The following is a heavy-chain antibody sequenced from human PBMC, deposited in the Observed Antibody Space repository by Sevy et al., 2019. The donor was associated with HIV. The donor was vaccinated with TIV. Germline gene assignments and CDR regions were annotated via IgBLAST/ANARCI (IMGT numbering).Heavy chain of an antibody. V-gene: IGHV1-18*01. D-gene: IGHD1-26*01. J-gene: IGHJ1*01. CDR2: ITPNNGNT. CDR3: ARATRGSQGPGQYFHH. Sequence: ASVKVSCKASGYTFTNYHITWVRQAPGQGLEWMGWITPNNGNTEYVQRLQGRVTMTTDTSTSTAYMELRNLKSDDTAVYYCARATRGSQGPGQYFHHWGQGTLVTVSS. CDR1: GYTFTNYH.